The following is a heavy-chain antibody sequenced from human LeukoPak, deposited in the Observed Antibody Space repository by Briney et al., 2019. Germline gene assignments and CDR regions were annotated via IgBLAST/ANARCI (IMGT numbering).Heavy chain of an antibody. D-gene: IGHD1-26*01. Sequence: GGSLRLSCAASGFTVSSNYMSWVRQAQGKGLEWVSVIYSGGSTYYADSVKGRFTISRDNSKNTLYLQMNSLRAEDTAVYYCARDAYSGSYYYYGMDVWGQGTTVTVSS. J-gene: IGHJ6*02. CDR3: ARDAYSGSYYYYGMDV. CDR2: IYSGGST. CDR1: GFTVSSNY. V-gene: IGHV3-66*01.